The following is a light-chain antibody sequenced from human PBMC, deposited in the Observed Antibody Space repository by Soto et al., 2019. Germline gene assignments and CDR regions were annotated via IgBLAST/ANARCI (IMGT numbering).Light chain of an antibody. CDR1: QSLLHSDGKTY. CDR2: EVS. V-gene: IGKV2-29*03. Sequence: ILMTQTPLSLSIIPGQTASISCKSSQSLLHSDGKTYFYWYVQKAGQAPQPLIYEVSNRFSGVPERFSGSGSRTDFTLKISRVEADDVGIYYCMQAIDIPWKLGQGTKVDSK. CDR3: MQAIDIPWK. J-gene: IGKJ1*01.